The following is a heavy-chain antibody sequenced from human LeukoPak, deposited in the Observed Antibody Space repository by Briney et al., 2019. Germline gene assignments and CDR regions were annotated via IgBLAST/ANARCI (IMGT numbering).Heavy chain of an antibody. V-gene: IGHV1-2*02. CDR3: ARDARSPESSSPVDY. Sequence: ASVKVSCKASGSTFTGYYMHWVRQAPGQGLEWMGWINPNSGGTNYAQKFQGRVTMTRDTSISTAYMELSRLRSDDTAVYYCARDARSPESSSPVDYWGQGTLVTVSS. D-gene: IGHD6-13*01. CDR2: INPNSGGT. CDR1: GSTFTGYY. J-gene: IGHJ4*02.